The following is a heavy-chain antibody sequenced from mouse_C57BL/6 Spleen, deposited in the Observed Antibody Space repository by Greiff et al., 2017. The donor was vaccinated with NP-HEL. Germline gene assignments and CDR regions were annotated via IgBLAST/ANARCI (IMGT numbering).Heavy chain of an antibody. V-gene: IGHV1-78*01. CDR3: ASYYGSSYNYAVDY. Sequence: VQLQQSDAELVKPGASVKISCKASGYTFTDHTIHWMKQRPEQGLEWIGYIYPRDGSTKYNEKFKGKATLTADKSSSTAYMQLNSLTSEDSAVYFGASYYGSSYNYAVDYWGQGTSVTVSS. CDR1: GYTFTDHT. D-gene: IGHD1-1*01. J-gene: IGHJ4*01. CDR2: IYPRDGST.